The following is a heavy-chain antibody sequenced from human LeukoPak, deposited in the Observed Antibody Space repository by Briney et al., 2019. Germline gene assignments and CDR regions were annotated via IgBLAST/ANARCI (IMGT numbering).Heavy chain of an antibody. J-gene: IGHJ6*03. CDR2: INHSGST. CDR1: GGSFSGYY. Sequence: SETLSLTCAVYGGSFSGYYWSWIRQPPGKGLEWIGEINHSGSTNYNPSLKSRVTISVDTSKNQFSLKLSSVTAADTAVYYCARANYGSGKYYYYYYMDVWGKGTTVTISS. D-gene: IGHD3-10*01. CDR3: ARANYGSGKYYYYYYMDV. V-gene: IGHV4-34*01.